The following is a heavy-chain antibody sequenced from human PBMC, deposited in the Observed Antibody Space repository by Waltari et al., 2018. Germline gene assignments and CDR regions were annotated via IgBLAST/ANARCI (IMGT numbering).Heavy chain of an antibody. CDR2: IYYSGST. Sequence: QLQLQESGPGLVTPSETLSLTCTVPGGSISRSSYYWGWIRQHPGKGLEWIRSIYYSGSTYYNPSLTSRVTISVDTSKNQFSLKLSSVTAADTAVYYCARDTGDYGDYDDAFDIWGQGTMVTVSS. CDR3: ARDTGDYGDYDDAFDI. J-gene: IGHJ3*02. V-gene: IGHV4-39*07. D-gene: IGHD4-17*01. CDR1: GGSISRSSYY.